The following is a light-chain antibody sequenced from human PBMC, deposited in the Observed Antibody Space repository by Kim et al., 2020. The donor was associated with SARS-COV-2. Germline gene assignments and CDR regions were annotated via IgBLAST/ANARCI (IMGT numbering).Light chain of an antibody. J-gene: IGLJ3*02. V-gene: IGLV6-57*03. CDR2: EDN. Sequence: GETIPTSCTRSSGSIASNYVQWYTQRPGSAPTSVIYEDNQRPSGVPDRFSGSIDSSSNSASLSISGLKTEDEADYYCQSYDSSNWVFGGGTQLTVL. CDR1: SGSIASNY. CDR3: QSYDSSNWV.